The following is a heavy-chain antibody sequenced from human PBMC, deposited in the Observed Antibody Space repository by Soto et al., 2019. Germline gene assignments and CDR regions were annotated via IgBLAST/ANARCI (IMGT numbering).Heavy chain of an antibody. V-gene: IGHV4-59*01. Sequence: PSETLSLTCTVSGGSITNYYWSWIRQPPGKRLEYIGYMYYSGNTYYNPSLKSRVTISGDASKNQFSLKLRSVTAADTAVYYCVGGLSEWGRIGFWGQGTPVTLSS. CDR2: MYYSGNT. CDR1: GGSITNYY. D-gene: IGHD3-3*01. J-gene: IGHJ4*02. CDR3: VGGLSEWGRIGF.